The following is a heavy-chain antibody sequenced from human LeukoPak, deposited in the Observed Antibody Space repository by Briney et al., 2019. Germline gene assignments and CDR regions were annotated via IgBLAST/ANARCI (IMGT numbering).Heavy chain of an antibody. D-gene: IGHD4-17*01. V-gene: IGHV4-39*07. CDR3: ARGYVTTVHFDY. J-gene: IGHJ4*02. CDR2: IYYSGST. Sequence: SETLSLTCTVSGGSISSSSYYWGWIRQPPGKGLEWIGSIYYSGSTYYSPSLKSRVTISVDTSKNQFSLKLSSVTAADTAVYYCARGYVTTVHFDYWGQGTLVTVSS. CDR1: GGSISSSSYY.